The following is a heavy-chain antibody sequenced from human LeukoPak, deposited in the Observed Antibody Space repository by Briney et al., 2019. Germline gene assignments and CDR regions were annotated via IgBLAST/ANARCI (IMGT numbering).Heavy chain of an antibody. CDR3: ARDQYYDY. Sequence: GGSLRLSCAASGFTFSGYAMHWVRQAPGKGLEWVAVISYDGSNKYYADSVKGRFTISRDNSKNTLYLQMNSLRAEDTAVYYCARDQYYDYWGRGTLVTVSS. D-gene: IGHD3-3*01. CDR1: GFTFSGYA. V-gene: IGHV3-30-3*01. J-gene: IGHJ4*02. CDR2: ISYDGSNK.